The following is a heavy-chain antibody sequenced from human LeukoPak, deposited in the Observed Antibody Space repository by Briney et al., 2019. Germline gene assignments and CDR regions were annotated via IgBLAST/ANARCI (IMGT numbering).Heavy chain of an antibody. CDR3: ARDLSRYSYGPQKD. V-gene: IGHV3-30-3*01. D-gene: IGHD5-18*01. J-gene: IGHJ4*02. CDR1: GFTFSSYA. Sequence: PGGSLRLSCAASGFTFSSYAMHWVRQAPGRGLEWVAVISYDGSNKYYADSVKGRFTISRDNSKNTLYLQMDSLRAEDTAVYYCARDLSRYSYGPQKDWGQGTMVTVSS. CDR2: ISYDGSNK.